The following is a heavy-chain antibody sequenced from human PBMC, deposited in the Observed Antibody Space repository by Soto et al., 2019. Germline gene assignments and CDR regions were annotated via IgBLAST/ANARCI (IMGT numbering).Heavy chain of an antibody. CDR3: ATNSGSSLNYFDY. V-gene: IGHV1-3*01. J-gene: IGHJ4*02. CDR1: GYTFTSYA. CDR2: INAGNGNT. Sequence: ASVKVSCKASGYTFTSYAMHWVRQAPGQRLEWMGWINAGNGNTKYSQKFQGRVTITRDTSASTAYMELSSLRSEDTAVYYCATNSGSSLNYFDYWGQGTLVTVSS. D-gene: IGHD1-26*01.